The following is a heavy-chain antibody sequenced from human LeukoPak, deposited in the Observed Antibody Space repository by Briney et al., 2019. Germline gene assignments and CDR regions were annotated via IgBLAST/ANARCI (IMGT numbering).Heavy chain of an antibody. CDR3: ASRDSSSSWTPLADY. V-gene: IGHV3-30*03. CDR1: GFTFSSHW. CDR2: ISYDGSNK. D-gene: IGHD6-13*01. Sequence: GGSLRLSCAASGFTFSSHWMHWVRQALGKGLEWVAVISYDGSNKYYADSVKGRFTISRDNSKNTLYLQMNSLRAEDTAVYYCASRDSSSSWTPLADYWGQGTLVTVSS. J-gene: IGHJ4*02.